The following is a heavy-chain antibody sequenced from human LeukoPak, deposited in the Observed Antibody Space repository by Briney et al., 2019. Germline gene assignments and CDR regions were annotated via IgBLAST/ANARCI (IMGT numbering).Heavy chain of an antibody. D-gene: IGHD6-13*01. J-gene: IGHJ5*02. V-gene: IGHV1-2*02. CDR2: INPNSGGT. CDR3: ARDVPAGNNWFDP. Sequence: ASVKVSCKSSGYTFTGYYMHWVRQAPGQGLEWMGWINPNSGGTNYAQKFQGRVTMTRDTSISTAYMELNRPRSDDTAVYYCARDVPAGNNWFDPWGQGTLVTVSS. CDR1: GYTFTGYY.